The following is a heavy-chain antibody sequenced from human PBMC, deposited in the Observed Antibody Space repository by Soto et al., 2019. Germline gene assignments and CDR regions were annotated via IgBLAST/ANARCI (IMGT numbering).Heavy chain of an antibody. J-gene: IGHJ4*02. Sequence: QVQLVESGGGVVQPGTSLRLSCAASGFTFSAYGMHWVRQAPGKGLEWLAVLSYHLSSELYADAVKGRFTISRDNSKNTLYLQMNSLRPEDTAVYYCAKEVDKYSAAWCDIDDWVQGTLVTVSS. D-gene: IGHD5-12*01. CDR1: GFTFSAYG. CDR3: AKEVDKYSAAWCDIDD. V-gene: IGHV3-30*18. CDR2: LSYHLSSE.